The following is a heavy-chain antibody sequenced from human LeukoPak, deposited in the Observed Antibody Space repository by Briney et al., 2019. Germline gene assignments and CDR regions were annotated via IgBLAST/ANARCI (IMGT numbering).Heavy chain of an antibody. Sequence: PSETLSLTCTVSGGSINDYYWSWIRQPAGKELEWIGRIYASGTTRFNPSLKSRVNMSVDTTKNQFSLKLSSVTAADTAAYFCARGMAAAYDYNWFDPWGQGILVTVSS. CDR3: ARGMAAAYDYNWFDP. CDR1: GGSINDYY. CDR2: IYASGTT. D-gene: IGHD5-12*01. V-gene: IGHV4-4*07. J-gene: IGHJ5*02.